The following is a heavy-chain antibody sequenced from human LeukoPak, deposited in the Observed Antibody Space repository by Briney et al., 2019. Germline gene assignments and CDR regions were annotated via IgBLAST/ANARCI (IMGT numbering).Heavy chain of an antibody. J-gene: IGHJ5*02. Sequence: GGSLRLSCAASGFTFSSYAMSWVRQAPGKGLEWVSAISGGGSSTYYADSVKGRFTISRDNAKNSLFLQMNSLRAEDTAVYYCARVGYSSGWYGRFDPWGQGTLVTVSS. D-gene: IGHD6-19*01. V-gene: IGHV3-23*01. CDR2: ISGGGSST. CDR1: GFTFSSYA. CDR3: ARVGYSSGWYGRFDP.